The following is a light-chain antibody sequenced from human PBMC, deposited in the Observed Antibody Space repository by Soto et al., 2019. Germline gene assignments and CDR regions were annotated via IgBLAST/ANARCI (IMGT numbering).Light chain of an antibody. V-gene: IGLV2-8*01. CDR3: SSHAGSNMVV. CDR1: SSDVGRYDY. J-gene: IGLJ2*01. Sequence: QSALTQPPSASGSPGQSVTISCTGTSSDVGRYDYVSWYQQHPGKAPKLLIYEVSERPSGVPDRFSGSKSGNTASLTVSGLQAEDEADYYCSSHAGSNMVVFGGGTQLTVL. CDR2: EVS.